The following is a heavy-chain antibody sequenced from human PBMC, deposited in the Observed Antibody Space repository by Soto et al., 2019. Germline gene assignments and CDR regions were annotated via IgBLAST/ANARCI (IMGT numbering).Heavy chain of an antibody. J-gene: IGHJ4*02. Sequence: EVQLLESGGGLVQPGGSLRLSCAASGFTLSSYAMSWVRQAPGKGLEWVSVISGSGGSTYYADSVKGRFTISRDNSKNPLYLQMNSLRAEDTAVYYCARRTSGWDLDYWGQGTLVTVSS. CDR3: ARRTSGWDLDY. D-gene: IGHD6-19*01. V-gene: IGHV3-23*01. CDR2: ISGSGGST. CDR1: GFTLSSYA.